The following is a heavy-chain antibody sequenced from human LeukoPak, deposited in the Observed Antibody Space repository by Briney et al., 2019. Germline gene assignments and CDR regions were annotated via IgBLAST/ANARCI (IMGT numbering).Heavy chain of an antibody. D-gene: IGHD3-9*01. CDR3: ARVGVLTGHIDY. Sequence: SETLSLTCTVSGGSISSSSYYWGWIRQPPGKGLEWIGSIYYRGGTYYNPSLKSRLTISVDTSKNQFSLKLSSVTAADTAVYYCARVGVLTGHIDYWGQGTLVTVSS. J-gene: IGHJ4*02. CDR2: IYYRGGT. CDR1: GGSISSSSYY. V-gene: IGHV4-39*01.